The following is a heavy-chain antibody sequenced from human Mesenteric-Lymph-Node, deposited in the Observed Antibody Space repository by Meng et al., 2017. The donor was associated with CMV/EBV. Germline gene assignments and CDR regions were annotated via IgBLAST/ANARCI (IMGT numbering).Heavy chain of an antibody. J-gene: IGHJ4*02. CDR3: AKDVRYCSSTTCYPNPYYFDY. V-gene: IGHV3-23*01. D-gene: IGHD2-2*01. Sequence: GESLKISCAASGFTVHSHHMRWARQAPGKGLEWVSAISGSGGSTYYADSVKGRFTISRDNSKNTLYLQMTSLRAEDTAVYFCAKDVRYCSSTTCYPNPYYFDYWGQGMLVTVSS. CDR1: GFTVHSHH. CDR2: ISGSGGST.